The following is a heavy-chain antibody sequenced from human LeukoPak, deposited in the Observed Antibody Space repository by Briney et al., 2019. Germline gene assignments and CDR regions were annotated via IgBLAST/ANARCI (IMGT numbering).Heavy chain of an antibody. CDR1: GLTFSTYA. Sequence: GGSLRLSCAASGLTFSTYAMSWVRQAPGKGLEWVSAISGSGGSTYYADSVKGRFTISRDNSKNTLYLQMNSLRAEDTAVYYCAKSEHGGNSARWFDPWGQGTLVTVSS. J-gene: IGHJ5*02. D-gene: IGHD4-23*01. V-gene: IGHV3-23*01. CDR2: ISGSGGST. CDR3: AKSEHGGNSARWFDP.